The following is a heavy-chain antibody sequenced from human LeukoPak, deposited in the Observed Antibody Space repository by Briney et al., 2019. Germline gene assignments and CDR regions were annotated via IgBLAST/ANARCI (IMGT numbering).Heavy chain of an antibody. CDR1: GGSFSGYF. J-gene: IGHJ6*03. D-gene: IGHD3-16*01. CDR3: ARVRGRYYYYMDV. Sequence: SETLSLTCAVYGGSFSGYFWSWIRQPPGKGLEWIGEINHSGSTNYNPSLKSQVTISVDTSKNQFSLKLSSVTAADTAVYYCARVRGRYYYYMDVWGKGTTVTVSS. CDR2: INHSGST. V-gene: IGHV4-34*01.